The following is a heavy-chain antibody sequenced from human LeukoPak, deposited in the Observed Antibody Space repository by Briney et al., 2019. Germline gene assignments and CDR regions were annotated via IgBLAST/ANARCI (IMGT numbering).Heavy chain of an antibody. CDR2: IGASGSTL. CDR1: GFTFSTYE. D-gene: IGHD3-10*01. V-gene: IGHV3-48*03. CDR3: AAARGGFGELLRFIY. J-gene: IGHJ4*01. Sequence: PGGSLRLSCAASGFTFSTYEMNWVRQAPGKGLEWVSYIGASGSTLFYADSVRGRFTISRDNAKNSLSLQMNSLRAEDTAVYYCAAARGGFGELLRFIYWGQGTLVTVSS.